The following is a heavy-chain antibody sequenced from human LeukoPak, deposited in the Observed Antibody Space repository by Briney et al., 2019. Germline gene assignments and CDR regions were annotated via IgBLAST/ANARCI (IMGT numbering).Heavy chain of an antibody. CDR1: GYSFTSYW. D-gene: IGHD3-22*01. V-gene: IGHV5-51*01. CDR2: IYPGDSDT. Sequence: GESLQISCQGSGYSFTSYWIGWVRQMPGKGLEWMGIIYPGDSDTRYSPSFQGQVAISADKSISTAYLQWSSLKASDTAMYYCARPIYYYDSSGFFDYWGQGTLVTVSS. CDR3: ARPIYYYDSSGFFDY. J-gene: IGHJ4*02.